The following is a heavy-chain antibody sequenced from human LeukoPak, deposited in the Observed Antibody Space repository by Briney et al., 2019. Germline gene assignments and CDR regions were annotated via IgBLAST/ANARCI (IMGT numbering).Heavy chain of an antibody. Sequence: GGSLRLSCAASGFTFSSYGMHWVRQAPGKGLEWVAFIRYDGSNKYYADSVKGRFTISRDNSKNTLYLQMNSPRAEDTAVYYCAKDGDPIQLWFYFDYWGQGTLVTVSS. D-gene: IGHD5-18*01. J-gene: IGHJ4*02. V-gene: IGHV3-30*02. CDR1: GFTFSSYG. CDR2: IRYDGSNK. CDR3: AKDGDPIQLWFYFDY.